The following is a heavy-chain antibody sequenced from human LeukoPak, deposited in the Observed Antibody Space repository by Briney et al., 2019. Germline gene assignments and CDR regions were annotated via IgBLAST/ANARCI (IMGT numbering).Heavy chain of an antibody. CDR1: GFTFSDYY. CDR3: ARSYTVADQLDY. CDR2: ISSSGSTI. D-gene: IGHD2-2*01. J-gene: IGHJ4*02. V-gene: IGHV3-11*04. Sequence: PGGSLRLSCAASGFTFSDYYMSWIRQAPGKGLEWVSYISSSGSTIYYADSVKGRFTVSRDNAKNSLYLQMNSLRTEDTAVYYCARSYTVADQLDYWGQGTLVTVSS.